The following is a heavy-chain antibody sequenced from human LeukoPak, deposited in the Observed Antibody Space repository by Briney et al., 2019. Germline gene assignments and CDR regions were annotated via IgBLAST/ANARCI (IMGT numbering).Heavy chain of an antibody. Sequence: ASVKVSCKASGYTFSSYDVIWVRQAPRQGLEWMGWMNPNSGNTGYVQKFQGRVTMTGDTSISTAYMELSSLRSEDTAVYYCARAIRNQLLSDYWGQGTLVTVSS. J-gene: IGHJ4*02. CDR1: GYTFSSYD. D-gene: IGHD2-2*01. V-gene: IGHV1-8*01. CDR3: ARAIRNQLLSDY. CDR2: MNPNSGNT.